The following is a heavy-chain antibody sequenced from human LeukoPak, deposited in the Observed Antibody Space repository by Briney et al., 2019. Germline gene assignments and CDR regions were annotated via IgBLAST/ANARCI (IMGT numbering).Heavy chain of an antibody. CDR2: ISSSSSYI. CDR1: GFTFSSYS. Sequence: PGGSLRLSCAASGFTFSSYSMNWVRQAPGKGLEWVSSISSSSSYIYYADSVKGRFTISRDNAKNSLYLQMNSLRAEDTAVYYCAKRHYYDSTGYYYSWYFDLWGRGTLVTVSS. J-gene: IGHJ2*01. CDR3: AKRHYYDSTGYYYSWYFDL. D-gene: IGHD3-22*01. V-gene: IGHV3-21*04.